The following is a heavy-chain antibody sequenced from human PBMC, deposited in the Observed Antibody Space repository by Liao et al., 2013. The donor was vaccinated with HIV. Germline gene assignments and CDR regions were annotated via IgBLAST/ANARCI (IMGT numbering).Heavy chain of an antibody. CDR1: GGSISSEGYS. D-gene: IGHD6-13*01. CDR2: IYQSGST. CDR3: ARADSSTWGPSFDY. J-gene: IGHJ4*02. V-gene: IGHV4-30-2*02. Sequence: QLQLQESGSGLVKPSQTLSLTCAVSGGSISSEGYSWSWIRQPPGKGLEWIGYIYQSGSTHYNPFLMSRVTISVDTSKNQFSLRLSSVTAADTAVYYCARADSSTWGPSFDYWGQGTLVTVSS.